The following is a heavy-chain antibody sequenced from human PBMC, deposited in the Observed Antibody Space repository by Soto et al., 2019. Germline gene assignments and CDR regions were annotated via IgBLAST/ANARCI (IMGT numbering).Heavy chain of an antibody. Sequence: TLSLTCAVSGGSISSINWWSWVRQPPGKGLEWIGEIYHSGSTNYNPSLKSRVTISVDKSKNQFSLKLSSVTAADTAVYYCARGGRPGYSSSWYGFRYGMDVWGQGTTVTV. CDR1: GGSISSINW. D-gene: IGHD6-13*01. J-gene: IGHJ6*02. CDR3: ARGGRPGYSSSWYGFRYGMDV. CDR2: IYHSGST. V-gene: IGHV4-4*02.